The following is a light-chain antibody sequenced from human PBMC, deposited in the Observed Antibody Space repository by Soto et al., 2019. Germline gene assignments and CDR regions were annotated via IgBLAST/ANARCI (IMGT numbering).Light chain of an antibody. CDR3: CSYAGSSIL. CDR2: EGS. Sequence: QPALTHPASVSGSHRQSLTISCTETSSDVGSYNLVSWYQQHPGKAPKLMIYEGSKRPSGVSNRFSGSKSGNTASLTISGLQAEDEADYYCCSYAGSSILFGGGTKVTVL. V-gene: IGLV2-23*01. CDR1: SSDVGSYNL. J-gene: IGLJ2*01.